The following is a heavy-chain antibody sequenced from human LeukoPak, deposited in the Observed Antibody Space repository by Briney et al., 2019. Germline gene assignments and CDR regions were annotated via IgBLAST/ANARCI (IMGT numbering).Heavy chain of an antibody. Sequence: SETLSLTCTVSGGSIKSPTSYWSWIRQPPGKGLEWIGNVYHIGTTSYNSSLKSRVSISVDTSKNQFSLGMASVTPEDTALYYCARNTTSSPWFDPWGQGTLVIVSS. CDR3: ARNTTSSPWFDP. CDR1: GGSIKSPTSY. J-gene: IGHJ5*02. V-gene: IGHV4-61*01. CDR2: VYHIGTT. D-gene: IGHD6-6*01.